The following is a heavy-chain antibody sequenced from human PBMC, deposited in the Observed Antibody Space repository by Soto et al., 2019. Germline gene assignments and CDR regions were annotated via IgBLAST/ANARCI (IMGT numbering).Heavy chain of an antibody. V-gene: IGHV1-69*02. CDR1: GGTFSSCP. D-gene: IGHD1-7*01. CDR2: ILPILDIT. CDR3: ARPTSTGTTSGYYFDY. Sequence: QVQLVQSGAEVKKPGSSVKVSCKASGGTFSSCPISWVRQAPGQGLEWMGRILPILDITDYAQRFQGRVTITADKSTSTAYMELSSLSSDDTAVYYCARPTSTGTTSGYYFDYWGQGTLVTVSS. J-gene: IGHJ4*02.